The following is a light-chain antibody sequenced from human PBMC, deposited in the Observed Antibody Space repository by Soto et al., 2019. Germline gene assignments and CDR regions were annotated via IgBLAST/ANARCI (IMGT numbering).Light chain of an antibody. J-gene: IGKJ1*01. CDR3: QQYSISLPWT. CDR1: HSVSSSY. CDR2: GAS. Sequence: EIVLTQSPGTLSLSPGERVTLSCRASHSVSSSYLAWYQQKPGQAPRLLVYGASTRATGIPDRFSGSGSGTDFTLTISRLEPEDFAVYYCQQYSISLPWTFGQGTKVEI. V-gene: IGKV3-20*01.